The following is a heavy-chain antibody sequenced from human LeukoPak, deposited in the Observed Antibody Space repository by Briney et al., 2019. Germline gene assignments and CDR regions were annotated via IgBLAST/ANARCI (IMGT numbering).Heavy chain of an antibody. D-gene: IGHD2-2*01. CDR3: ARDGGKYCSSTSCYSGYYYYGMDV. Sequence: SETLSLTCTVSGGSIGDNYWSWIRQPAGKGLEWIGRIYASGSTNYNPFLKSRVTLSVDTSKNQFSLKLKSVTAADTADYYCARDGGKYCSSTSCYSGYYYYGMDVWGQGTTVTVSS. J-gene: IGHJ6*02. CDR1: GGSIGDNY. CDR2: IYASGST. V-gene: IGHV4-4*07.